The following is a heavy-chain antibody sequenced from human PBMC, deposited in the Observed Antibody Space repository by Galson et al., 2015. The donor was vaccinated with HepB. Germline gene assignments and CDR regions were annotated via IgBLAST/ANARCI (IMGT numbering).Heavy chain of an antibody. CDR2: ISGSGGKT. V-gene: IGHV3-23*01. CDR1: GFTFRSYA. CDR3: AKGDDVVVVAANWFDP. J-gene: IGHJ5*02. Sequence: SLRLSCAASGFTFRSYAMSWVRQAPGKGLEWVSGISGSGGKTYDADSVKGRFTISRDNSKNTLFLLMNSLRVGDTAIYYCAKGDDVVVVAANWFDPWGQGTLVTVSS. D-gene: IGHD2-15*01.